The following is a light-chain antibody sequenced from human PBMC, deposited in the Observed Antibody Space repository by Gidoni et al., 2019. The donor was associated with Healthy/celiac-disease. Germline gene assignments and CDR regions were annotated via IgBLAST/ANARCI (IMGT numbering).Light chain of an antibody. CDR3: QQSYSTLFT. Sequence: DIQTTQSPSSLSASVGDRVTITCRASQSISSYLNCYQPKPGKAPKLLIYAASSLQSGVPSRFRGSGSGTDFTLTLSSLHPEDFATYYCQQSYSTLFTFGPGTKVDI. V-gene: IGKV1-39*01. CDR1: QSISSY. J-gene: IGKJ3*01. CDR2: AAS.